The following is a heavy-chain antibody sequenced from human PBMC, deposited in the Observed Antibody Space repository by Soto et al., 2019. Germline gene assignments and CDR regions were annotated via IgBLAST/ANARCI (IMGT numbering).Heavy chain of an antibody. CDR1: GGTFSSYG. CDR3: AGGPKGVVVAATGYYYYYGMDV. D-gene: IGHD2-15*01. Sequence: VQLMQSGAEVKMPGSSVKVSCKASGGTFSSYGINGVRQAPGQGLEWMGGFIPIFGTTYYAQRFQDRVTTTADESTSTAYMELSSLRSEATAGYYCAGGPKGVVVAATGYYYYYGMDVWGQPTTVTVSS. J-gene: IGHJ6*02. V-gene: IGHV1-69*01. CDR2: FIPIFGTT.